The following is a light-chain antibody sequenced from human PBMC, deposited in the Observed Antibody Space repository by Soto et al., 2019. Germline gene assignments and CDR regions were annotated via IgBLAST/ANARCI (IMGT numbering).Light chain of an antibody. CDR3: QQYNNWP. Sequence: EIVMTQSPATLSVSPGERATLSCRASQSVSSNLAWYQQKPGQAPRLLIYGASTRATGIPARFSGSGSGTEFTLTISSLQSEDFAVYYCQQYNNWPVGQGTKVDIK. J-gene: IGKJ1*01. V-gene: IGKV3-15*01. CDR2: GAS. CDR1: QSVSSN.